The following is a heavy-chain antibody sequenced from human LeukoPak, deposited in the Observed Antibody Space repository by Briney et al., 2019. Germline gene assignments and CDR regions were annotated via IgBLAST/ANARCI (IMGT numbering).Heavy chain of an antibody. CDR2: ISGSGGST. CDR3: AKGYGVGATNYYYYYMDA. D-gene: IGHD1-26*01. J-gene: IGHJ6*03. Sequence: GGSLRLSCAASGFTLSSYAMSWVRQAPGKGLEWVSAISGSGGSTYYTDSVKGRFTISRDNSKNTLYLQMNSLRAEDTAVYYCAKGYGVGATNYYYYYMDAWGKGTTVTVSS. CDR1: GFTLSSYA. V-gene: IGHV3-23*01.